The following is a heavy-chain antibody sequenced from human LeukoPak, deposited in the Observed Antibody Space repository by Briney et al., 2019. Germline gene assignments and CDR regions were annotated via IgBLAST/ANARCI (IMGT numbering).Heavy chain of an antibody. J-gene: IGHJ6*03. CDR3: AKEGAEFRGYLDV. D-gene: IGHD3-16*01. CDR2: IYSGGST. Sequence: GSLRLSCAASGFTVSTNYMSWVRQAPGKGLEWVSVIYSGGSTYYADSVKGRFTISKDFSQDNLYLQMNSLRDDDTAVYYCAKEGAEFRGYLDVWGKGTTVTVSS. V-gene: IGHV3-66*01. CDR1: GFTVSTNY.